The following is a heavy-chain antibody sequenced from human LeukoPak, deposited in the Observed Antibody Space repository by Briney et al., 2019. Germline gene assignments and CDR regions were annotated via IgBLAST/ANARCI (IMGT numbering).Heavy chain of an antibody. CDR1: GYTFSGTGWY. J-gene: IGHJ4*02. Sequence: ASVKVSCKASGYTFSGTGWYLYWLRQAPGQGLEGMGWIYPNNGATAYAQKFQGTVAMTRDTSIPTAYMELSRLRPDDTAVSYCARDGPAQMVDFDYWGQGTLVTVSS. CDR2: IYPNNGAT. V-gene: IGHV1-2*02. D-gene: IGHD3-10*01. CDR3: ARDGPAQMVDFDY.